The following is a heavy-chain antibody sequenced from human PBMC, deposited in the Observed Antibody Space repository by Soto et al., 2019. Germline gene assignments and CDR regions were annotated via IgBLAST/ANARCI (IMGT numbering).Heavy chain of an antibody. V-gene: IGHV4-39*01. Sequence: SETLSLTCTISGGSSSSTSYHWGWIRQPPGKGLEWIGSIYYSGTSYYNPSLKSRVTMSVDTSNNQFSLKLNSVTAADAAVYYCARVMKGTTVPYRYYFDYWGQGTLVTVSS. CDR1: GGSSSSTSYH. CDR3: ARVMKGTTVPYRYYFDY. D-gene: IGHD1-7*01. J-gene: IGHJ4*01. CDR2: IYYSGTS.